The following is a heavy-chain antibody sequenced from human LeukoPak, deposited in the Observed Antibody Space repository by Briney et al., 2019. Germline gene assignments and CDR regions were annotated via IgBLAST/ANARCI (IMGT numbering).Heavy chain of an antibody. Sequence: PSETLSLTCTVSGGSISSSSYYWGWIRQPPGKGLEWIGSIYYSGSTYYNPSLKSRVTISVDTSKNQFSLKLSSVTAADTAVYYCARGRYDFWSGYKTYYYYMDVWGKGTTVTVSS. V-gene: IGHV4-39*07. J-gene: IGHJ6*03. CDR2: IYYSGST. CDR1: GGSISSSSYY. CDR3: ARGRYDFWSGYKTYYYYMDV. D-gene: IGHD3-3*01.